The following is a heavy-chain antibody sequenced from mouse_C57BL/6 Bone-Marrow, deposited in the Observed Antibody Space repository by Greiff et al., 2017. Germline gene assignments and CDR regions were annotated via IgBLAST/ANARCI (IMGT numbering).Heavy chain of an antibody. CDR2: IWSGGST. CDR3: AKKGLITPYAMDY. J-gene: IGHJ4*01. CDR1: GFSLTSYG. V-gene: IGHV2-5*01. Sequence: VKLVESGPGLVQPSQCLSITCTVSGFSLTSYGVHWVRQSPGKGLEWLGVIWSGGSTDYNAAFMSRLSITTDNSKSQVFFKMNSLQADDTAIYYCAKKGLITPYAMDYWGQGTSVTVSS. D-gene: IGHD1-1*01.